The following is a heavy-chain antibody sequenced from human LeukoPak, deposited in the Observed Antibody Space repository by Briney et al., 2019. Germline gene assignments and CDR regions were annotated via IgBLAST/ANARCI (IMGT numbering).Heavy chain of an antibody. Sequence: PGGSLRLSCAASGFTFSSYDMHWVRQATGKGLEWVSAIGTAGDTYYPGSVKGRFTISRENAKNSLYLQMNSLRAGDTAVYYCARAYYYGSAETNYGFDYWGQGTLVTVSS. CDR1: GFTFSSYD. CDR3: ARAYYYGSAETNYGFDY. J-gene: IGHJ4*02. CDR2: IGTAGDT. D-gene: IGHD3-10*01. V-gene: IGHV3-13*01.